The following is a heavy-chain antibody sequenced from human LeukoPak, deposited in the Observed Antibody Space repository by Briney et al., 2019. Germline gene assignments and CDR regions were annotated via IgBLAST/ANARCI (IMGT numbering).Heavy chain of an antibody. CDR3: ARSPTGNWFDP. J-gene: IGHJ5*02. V-gene: IGHV4-59*01. Sequence: SETLSLTCTVSGGSISSYYWSWIRQPPGKGLEWIGYIYYSGSTNYNPSLKSRDTISVDTSKNQFSLKLSSVTAADTAVYYCARSPTGNWFDPWGQGTLVTVSS. D-gene: IGHD4-11*01. CDR2: IYYSGST. CDR1: GGSISSYY.